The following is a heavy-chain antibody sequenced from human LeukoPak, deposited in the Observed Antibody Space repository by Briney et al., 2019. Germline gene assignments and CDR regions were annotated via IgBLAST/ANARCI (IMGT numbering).Heavy chain of an antibody. V-gene: IGHV3-33*06. CDR2: VWYDGSST. D-gene: IGHD3-16*01. J-gene: IGHJ2*01. CDR1: GFTFSNFA. Sequence: SGGSLRLSCAASGFTFSNFAIHWGRQAPGKGLEWVAVVWYDGSSTYYADPVKGRFTVSRDNSKSILYLQMNSLRAEDTAVYYCAKTATYDWFFDLWGRGTLVTVSS. CDR3: AKTATYDWFFDL.